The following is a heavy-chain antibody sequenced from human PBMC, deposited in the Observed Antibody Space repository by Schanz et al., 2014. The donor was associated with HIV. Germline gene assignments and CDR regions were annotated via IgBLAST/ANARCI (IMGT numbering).Heavy chain of an antibody. CDR3: ARDVTRNYDFWSGYYAAYGMDV. J-gene: IGHJ6*02. Sequence: QVQLVESGGGVVQPGRSLRLSCAASGFTFSDYAMHWVRQAPGKGLEWVAFISYDGSNKYYADSVKGRFTISRDNSKNTLYLQMNSLRAEDTAVYYCARDVTRNYDFWSGYYAAYGMDVWGQGTTVTVSS. CDR1: GFTFSDYA. CDR2: ISYDGSNK. D-gene: IGHD3-3*01. V-gene: IGHV3-30*03.